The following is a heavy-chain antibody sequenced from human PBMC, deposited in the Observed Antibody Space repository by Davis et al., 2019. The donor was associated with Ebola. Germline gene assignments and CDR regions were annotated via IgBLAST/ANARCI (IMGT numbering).Heavy chain of an antibody. Sequence: GESLKISCAASGFTFSTHAMHWVRQAPGKGLEWVAVISYDGSNKYYADSVKGRFTISRDNSKNTLYLQMNSLRAEDTAVYYCAKGGYFDSLEIDSWGQGTLVTVSS. CDR2: ISYDGSNK. D-gene: IGHD3-9*01. CDR1: GFTFSTHA. V-gene: IGHV3-30*18. J-gene: IGHJ4*02. CDR3: AKGGYFDSLEIDS.